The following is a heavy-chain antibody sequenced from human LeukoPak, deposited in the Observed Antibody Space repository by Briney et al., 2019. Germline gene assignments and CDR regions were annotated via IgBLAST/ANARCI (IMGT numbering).Heavy chain of an antibody. Sequence: ASVKVSCKASGGTLSSYAISWVRQAPGQGLEWMGRIIPIFGTANYAQKFQGRVTITTDESTSTAYMELSSLRSKDTAVYYCAREVRGVIITSVAFVYWGQGTLVTVSS. CDR3: AREVRGVIITSVAFVY. V-gene: IGHV1-69*05. CDR1: GGTLSSYA. D-gene: IGHD3-10*01. CDR2: IIPIFGTA. J-gene: IGHJ4*02.